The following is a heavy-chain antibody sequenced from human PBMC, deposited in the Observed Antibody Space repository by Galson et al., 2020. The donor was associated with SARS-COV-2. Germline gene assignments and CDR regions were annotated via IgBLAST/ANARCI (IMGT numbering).Heavy chain of an antibody. J-gene: IGHJ5*02. CDR2: LIPIFGTP. CDR3: ASGHCSGNRCQLSGKWFDP. CDR1: GGSFSYSA. Sequence: SVKVSCKTSGGSFSYSAINWVRQAPGQGLEWMGGLIPIFGTPNYAQKFQDRVTITADESTSTVYMELSNLRSEDTAVYYCASGHCSGNRCQLSGKWFDPWGQGTLVTVSS. D-gene: IGHD2-15*01. V-gene: IGHV1-69*13.